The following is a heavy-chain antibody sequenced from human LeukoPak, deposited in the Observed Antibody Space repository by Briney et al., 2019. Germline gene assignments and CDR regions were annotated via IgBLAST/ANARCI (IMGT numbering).Heavy chain of an antibody. J-gene: IGHJ6*02. Sequence: GASVKVSCKVSGYTLTELSMHWVRQAPGKGLEWMGGFDPEDGETIYAQKFQGRVTMTEDTSTDTAYMELSSLRSEDTAVYYCATMSAGPGGGYDSYYGMDVWGQGTTVTVSS. CDR2: FDPEDGET. V-gene: IGHV1-24*01. CDR1: GYTLTELS. CDR3: ATMSAGPGGGYDSYYGMDV. D-gene: IGHD5-12*01.